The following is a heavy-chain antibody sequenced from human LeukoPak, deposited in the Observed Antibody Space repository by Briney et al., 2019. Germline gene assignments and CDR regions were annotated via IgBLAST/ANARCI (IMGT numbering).Heavy chain of an antibody. V-gene: IGHV1-69*13. CDR3: ARESLPYCGGDCYRYFDY. J-gene: IGHJ4*02. CDR1: RGTFSTYA. CDR2: IIPILGTA. D-gene: IGHD2-21*02. Sequence: EASVKVSCKASRGTFSTYAISWVRQAAGQGLEWMGGIIPILGTANYAQKFQGRVTITADDSTSIAYMELSSLRSEDTAVYYCARESLPYCGGDCYRYFDYWGQGTLVTLSS.